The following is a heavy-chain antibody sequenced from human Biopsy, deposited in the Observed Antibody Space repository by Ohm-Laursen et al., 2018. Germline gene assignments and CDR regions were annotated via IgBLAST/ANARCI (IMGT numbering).Heavy chain of an antibody. CDR2: IYYSGIAA. Sequence: SDTLSLTCTVSGGPLNSYYWSWIRQPPGKGLEWIGYIYYSGIAANYSPSLKGRVTISVDTSKHQCSLRLTSATAADTAVYYCARGGFGLDGYNSPWGRGTLVIVSS. CDR1: GGPLNSYY. CDR3: ARGGFGLDGYNSP. V-gene: IGHV4-59*07. D-gene: IGHD5-24*01. J-gene: IGHJ5*02.